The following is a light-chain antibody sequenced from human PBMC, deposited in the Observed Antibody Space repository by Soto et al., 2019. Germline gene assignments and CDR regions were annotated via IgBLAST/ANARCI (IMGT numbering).Light chain of an antibody. CDR2: DAS. V-gene: IGKV3-11*01. J-gene: IGKJ5*01. CDR3: QQRSNWPIT. CDR1: QSVSSY. Sequence: EIVLTQSPATLSLSPGERATVSCRASQSVSSYLAWYQQKPGQAPRLLIYDASNRAKGIPARFSGSGPGTDFTLTISSLEPEDFAVYYCQQRSNWPITFGQGTRLEI.